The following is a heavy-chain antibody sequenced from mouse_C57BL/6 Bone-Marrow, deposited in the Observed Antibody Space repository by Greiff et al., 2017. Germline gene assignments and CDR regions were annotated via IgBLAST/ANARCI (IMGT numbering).Heavy chain of an antibody. CDR2: ISDGGSYT. J-gene: IGHJ2*01. V-gene: IGHV5-4*01. CDR3: ARELGRMYYFDY. D-gene: IGHD4-1*01. Sequence: EVKLQESGGGLVKPGGSLKLSCAASGFTFSSYAMSWVRQTPEKRLEWVATISDGGSYTYYPDNVKGRFTISRDNAKNNLYLQMSHLKSEDTAMYYCARELGRMYYFDYWGQGTTLTVSS. CDR1: GFTFSSYA.